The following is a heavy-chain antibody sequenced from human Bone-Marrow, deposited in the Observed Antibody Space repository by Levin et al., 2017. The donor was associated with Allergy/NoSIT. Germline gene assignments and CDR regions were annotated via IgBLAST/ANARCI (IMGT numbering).Heavy chain of an antibody. CDR2: INWDGSSI. D-gene: IGHD6-6*01. CDR3: AKTFYSSSSSGYFDY. J-gene: IGHJ4*02. CDR1: GFTFDDYT. Sequence: SLKISCAASGFTFDDYTMHWVRQTPGKGLEWASRINWDGSSIVYADSVKGRFTISRDNAKNSLFLHMNSLRAEDTAFYYCAKTFYSSSSSGYFDYWGRGTQVTVSS. V-gene: IGHV3-9*01.